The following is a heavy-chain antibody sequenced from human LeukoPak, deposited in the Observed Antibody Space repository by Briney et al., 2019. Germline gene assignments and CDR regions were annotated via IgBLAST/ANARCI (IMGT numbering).Heavy chain of an antibody. D-gene: IGHD4-23*01. Sequence: PGGSLRLSCAASGFTFSDYAMTWFRQTPGRGLEWVANIKQDGSGEYYVDSVKGRFTISRDNAKNSLYLQMNSLRAEDTAVYYCARPRYGGNSGEFDSWGQGTLVTVSS. CDR3: ARPRYGGNSGEFDS. V-gene: IGHV3-7*01. J-gene: IGHJ4*02. CDR1: GFTFSDYA. CDR2: IKQDGSGE.